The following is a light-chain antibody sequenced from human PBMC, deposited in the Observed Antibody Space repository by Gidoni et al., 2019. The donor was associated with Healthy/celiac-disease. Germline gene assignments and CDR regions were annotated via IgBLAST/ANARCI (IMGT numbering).Light chain of an antibody. CDR2: GKN. Sequence: SSELPQDPAVSVALGQTVRITCPGDSLRSYYASWYQQKPGQAPVLVIYGKNNRPSGIPDRFSGSSSGNTASLTITGAQAEDEADYYCNSRDSSGNHVVFGGGTKLTVL. J-gene: IGLJ2*01. CDR3: NSRDSSGNHVV. CDR1: SLRSYY. V-gene: IGLV3-19*01.